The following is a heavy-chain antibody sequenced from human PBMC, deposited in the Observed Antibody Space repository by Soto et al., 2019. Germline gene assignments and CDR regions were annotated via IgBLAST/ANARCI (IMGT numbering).Heavy chain of an antibody. CDR2: ISSSSSTI. V-gene: IGHV3-48*01. J-gene: IGHJ6*03. Sequence: GGSLRLSCAASGFTFSSYSMNWVRQAPGKGLEWVSYISSSSSTIYYADSVKGRFTISRDNAKNSLYLQMNSLRAEDTAVYYCARDASYQLHHYYYYMDVWGKGTTVTVSS. CDR1: GFTFSSYS. CDR3: ARDASYQLHHYYYYMDV. D-gene: IGHD2-2*01.